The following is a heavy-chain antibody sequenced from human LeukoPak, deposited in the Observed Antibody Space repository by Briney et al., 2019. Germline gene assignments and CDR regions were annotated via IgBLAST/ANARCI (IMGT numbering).Heavy chain of an antibody. Sequence: GGSLRLSCAASGFTVSSTYMTWVRQAPGKGLEWVSLIYSGGSTYYAGSVKGRFTISRDNSKNTLYLQMNSLRAEDTAVYYCAREVSRGTYYIDYWGQGTLVTVSS. CDR1: GFTVSSTY. CDR2: IYSGGST. J-gene: IGHJ4*02. CDR3: AREVSRGTYYIDY. V-gene: IGHV3-53*01. D-gene: IGHD5/OR15-5a*01.